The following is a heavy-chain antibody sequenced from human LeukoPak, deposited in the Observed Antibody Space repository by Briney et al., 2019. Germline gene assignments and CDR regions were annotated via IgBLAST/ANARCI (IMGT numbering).Heavy chain of an antibody. J-gene: IGHJ4*02. D-gene: IGHD5-18*01. CDR2: MNPNSGNT. CDR3: ARGRTWMQLWLSY. Sequence: ASVKVSCKASGYTFTSYDINWVRQATGQGLEWMGWMNPNSGNTGYAQKFQGRVTMTRNTSISTAYMELSSLGSEDTAVYYCARGRTWMQLWLSYWGQGTLVTVSS. CDR1: GYTFTSYD. V-gene: IGHV1-8*01.